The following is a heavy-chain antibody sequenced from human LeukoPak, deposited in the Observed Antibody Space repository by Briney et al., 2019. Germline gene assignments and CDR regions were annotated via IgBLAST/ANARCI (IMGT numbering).Heavy chain of an antibody. V-gene: IGHV3-21*01. J-gene: IGHJ4*02. CDR1: GFTFSSYS. D-gene: IGHD6-19*01. Sequence: GGSLRLSCAASGFTFSSYSMNWVRQAPGKGLEWVSSISSSSSYIYYADSVKGRFTISRDNAKNSLYLQMNSLRAEDMAVYYCASAGIAVAGTHYWGQGTLVTVSS. CDR2: ISSSSSYI. CDR3: ASAGIAVAGTHY.